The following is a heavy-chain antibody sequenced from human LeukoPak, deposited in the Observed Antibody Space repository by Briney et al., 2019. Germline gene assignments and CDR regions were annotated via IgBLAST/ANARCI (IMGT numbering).Heavy chain of an antibody. J-gene: IGHJ4*02. D-gene: IGHD6-13*01. CDR3: ARGSYSSSWFEKYFFDS. Sequence: GGSLRLSCAASGFSFDTYTMNWVRPAPGRGLEWVSSISGSGLYIFYADSVKGRFTISRDNAKNSLYLQMNSLRAEDTSLYFCARGSYSSSWFEKYFFDSWGQGTLVTVSA. CDR1: GFSFDTYT. V-gene: IGHV3-21*01. CDR2: ISGSGLYI.